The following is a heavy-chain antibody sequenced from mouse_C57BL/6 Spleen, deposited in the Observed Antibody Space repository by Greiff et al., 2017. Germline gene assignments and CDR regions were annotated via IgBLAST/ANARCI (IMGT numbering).Heavy chain of an antibody. CDR2: IDPETGGT. CDR3: TRGDYYLEDY. D-gene: IGHD1-1*01. CDR1: GYTFTDYE. Sequence: QVQLKESGAELVRPGASVTLSCKASGYTFTDYEMHWVKQTPVHGLEWIGAIDPETGGTAYNQKFKGKAILTADKSASTAYMELRSLTSEDSAVYYCTRGDYYLEDYWGQGTTLTVSS. V-gene: IGHV1-15*01. J-gene: IGHJ2*01.